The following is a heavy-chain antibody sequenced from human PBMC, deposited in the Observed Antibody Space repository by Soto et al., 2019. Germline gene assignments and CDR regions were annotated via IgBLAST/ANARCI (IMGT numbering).Heavy chain of an antibody. CDR2: ISTYNSNT. D-gene: IGHD2-21*02. Sequence: QVQLVQSGGEVKKPGPSVKVSCKASGYTFTNYGISGVRQAPGQGLEWLGWISTYNSNTNSAPRLQGRLTMTTDTSTSTAYMELRSLTSDDTAVYYCARDERDSCSGGDCFYFDYWGQGSLVTVSS. J-gene: IGHJ4*02. CDR3: ARDERDSCSGGDCFYFDY. V-gene: IGHV1-18*04. CDR1: GYTFTNYG.